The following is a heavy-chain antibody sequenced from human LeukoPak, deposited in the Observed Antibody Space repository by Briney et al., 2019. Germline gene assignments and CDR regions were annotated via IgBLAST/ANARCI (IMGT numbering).Heavy chain of an antibody. V-gene: IGHV3-21*01. J-gene: IGHJ4*02. Sequence: GGSLRLSCAASGFTFSSYSMNWVRQAPGKGLEWVSSISSSSSYIYYADSVKGRFTISRDNAKNSLYLQMNSLRAEDTAVYYCAREPELDCSGGSCYSSSYFDYWGQGTLVTVSS. D-gene: IGHD2-15*01. CDR1: GFTFSSYS. CDR2: ISSSSSYI. CDR3: AREPELDCSGGSCYSSSYFDY.